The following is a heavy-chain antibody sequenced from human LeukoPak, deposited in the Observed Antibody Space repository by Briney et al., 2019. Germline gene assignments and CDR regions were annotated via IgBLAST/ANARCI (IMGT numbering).Heavy chain of an antibody. D-gene: IGHD2-21*01. J-gene: IGHJ4*02. CDR2: ISSSSSYI. V-gene: IGHV3-21*01. Sequence: PGGSLRLSCAASGFTFSSYSMNWVRQAPGKGLEWVSSISSSSSYIYYADSVKGRFTISRDNAKNSLYLQMNSLRAEDTAVYYCARDLEAVARGLHFDYWGQGTLVTVSS. CDR3: ARDLEAVARGLHFDY. CDR1: GFTFSSYS.